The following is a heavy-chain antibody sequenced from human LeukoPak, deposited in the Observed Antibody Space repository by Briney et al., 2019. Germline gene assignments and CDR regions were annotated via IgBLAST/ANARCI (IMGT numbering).Heavy chain of an antibody. CDR1: GGSISNYY. CDR2: IYYTGAT. Sequence: PTETLSLTCTVPGGSISNYYWTWIRQPPGKGLEWIGYIYYTGATSYNPSLKSRVTISVDTSKNQFSLKLTSVTAADTAVYYCAAGIAAAGTASQDGYFDYWGQGTLVTVSS. V-gene: IGHV4-59*08. J-gene: IGHJ4*02. CDR3: AAGIAAAGTASQDGYFDY. D-gene: IGHD6-13*01.